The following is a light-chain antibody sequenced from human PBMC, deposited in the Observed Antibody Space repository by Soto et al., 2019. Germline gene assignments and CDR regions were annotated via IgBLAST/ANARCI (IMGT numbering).Light chain of an antibody. CDR2: GAS. V-gene: IGKV3-15*01. CDR3: QHYDSWPPL. J-gene: IGKJ3*01. CDR1: QSVSGN. Sequence: EIMMTQSPATLSVSPGERATLSCRASQSVSGNLAWYQQKPGQAPRLLIYGASTRATGIPARFSGSGSVTEFTLTISSLRSEDFAVYFCQHYDSWPPLFGPGTKVDLK.